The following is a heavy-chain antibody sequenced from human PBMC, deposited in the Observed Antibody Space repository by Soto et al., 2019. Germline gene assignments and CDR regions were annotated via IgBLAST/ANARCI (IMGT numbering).Heavy chain of an antibody. D-gene: IGHD3-16*01. CDR3: ASGGNCFDP. J-gene: IGHJ5*02. V-gene: IGHV4-59*01. CDR2: MYYNGNI. Sequence: SETLSLTCNVSGGSISNYYWTWVRQSPEKGLEWIGYMYYNGNINYNPSLKSRVTISIDTSKNEFSLTLKSVTAADMAVYYCASGGNCFDPWGQGVLAPVSS. CDR1: GGSISNYY.